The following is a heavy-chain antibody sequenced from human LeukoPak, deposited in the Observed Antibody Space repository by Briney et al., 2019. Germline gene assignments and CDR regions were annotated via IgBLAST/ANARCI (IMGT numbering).Heavy chain of an antibody. J-gene: IGHJ4*02. D-gene: IGHD4-17*01. CDR1: GYTLTELS. Sequence: ASVKVSCKVSGYTLTELSMHWVRQAPGKGLEWMGGLDPEDGETIYAQKFQGRVTMTEDTSTDTAYMELSSLRSEDTAVYYCATSAITVTTFGGFDYWGQGTLVTVSS. CDR2: LDPEDGET. CDR3: ATSAITVTTFGGFDY. V-gene: IGHV1-24*01.